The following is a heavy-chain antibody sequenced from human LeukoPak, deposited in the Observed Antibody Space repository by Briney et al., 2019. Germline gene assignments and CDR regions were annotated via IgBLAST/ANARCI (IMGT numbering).Heavy chain of an antibody. J-gene: IGHJ4*02. V-gene: IGHV3-23*01. Sequence: PGGSLRLSCAASGFTFFNYDMTWVRQAPGKGLEWVSTFSGSGTTTYYADPVKGRFTISRDNSKNTLYLQMNSLRAEDTALYYCVKGSACDYWGQGTLVTVSS. CDR2: FSGSGTTT. D-gene: IGHD3-16*01. CDR1: GFTFFNYD. CDR3: VKGSACDY.